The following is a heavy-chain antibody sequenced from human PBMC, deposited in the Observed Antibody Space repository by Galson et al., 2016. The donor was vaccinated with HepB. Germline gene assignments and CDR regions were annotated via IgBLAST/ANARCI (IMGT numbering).Heavy chain of an antibody. V-gene: IGHV4-30-2*01. CDR2: IYSSGTT. CDR3: ARVRDDHVQN. D-gene: IGHD1-14*01. J-gene: IGHJ4*02. CDR1: GGSISSGGYS. Sequence: TLSLTCAVSGGSISSGGYSWSWMRQPPGKGLEWIGYIYSSGTTYYNPSLKSRVTISVDMSKNQFFLKLDSVTAADSAVYYCARVRDDHVQNWGQGTLVAVSS.